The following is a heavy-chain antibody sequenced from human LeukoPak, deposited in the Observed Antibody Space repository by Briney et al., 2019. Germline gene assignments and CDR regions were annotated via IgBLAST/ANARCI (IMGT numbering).Heavy chain of an antibody. D-gene: IGHD6-13*01. CDR2: IHDSGST. V-gene: IGHV4-4*08. CDR1: GGSTSGYY. CDR3: AIRYSSSWYTDAFDI. Sequence: PSETLSLTCTVSGGSTSGYYWSWIRQPPGKGLEWIAYIHDSGSTNYNPSLKSRVIIFLDTSKNQFSLKLSSVTAADTAVYYCAIRYSSSWYTDAFDIWGQGTMVTVSS. J-gene: IGHJ3*02.